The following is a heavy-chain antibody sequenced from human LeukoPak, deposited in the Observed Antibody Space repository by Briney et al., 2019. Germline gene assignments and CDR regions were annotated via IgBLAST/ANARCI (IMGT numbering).Heavy chain of an antibody. CDR1: GFSLSTRGMC. V-gene: IGHV2-70*11. CDR2: IDWDDDK. CDR3: ARMDYYDSSGYNY. Sequence: SGPTLVNPTQTLTLTFTFSGFSLSTRGMCVSWIRQPPVKALEWLARIDWDDDKYYSTSLKTRLTISKDTSKNQVVLTMTNMDPVDTATYYCARMDYYDSSGYNYWGQGTLVTVSS. J-gene: IGHJ4*02. D-gene: IGHD3-22*01.